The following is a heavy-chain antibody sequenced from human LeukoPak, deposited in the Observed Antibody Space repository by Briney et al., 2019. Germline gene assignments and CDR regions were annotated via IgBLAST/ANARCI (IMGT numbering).Heavy chain of an antibody. D-gene: IGHD3-3*01. CDR1: GGSISSYY. Sequence: SETLSLTCTVSGGSISSYYWSWIRQPPGKGLEWIGYIYYSGSTNYNPSLKSRVTISVDTSKNQFSLKLSSVTAADTAVYYCARSHYDFWSAFDASDIWGQGTMVTVSS. CDR2: IYYSGST. J-gene: IGHJ3*02. CDR3: ARSHYDFWSAFDASDI. V-gene: IGHV4-59*01.